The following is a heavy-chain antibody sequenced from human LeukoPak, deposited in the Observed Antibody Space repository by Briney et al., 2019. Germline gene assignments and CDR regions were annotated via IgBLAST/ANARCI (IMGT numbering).Heavy chain of an antibody. CDR2: ISYDGSNK. CDR1: GFTFSSYG. CDR3: AKDQAGYYGSGSYYNFRFSYFDY. J-gene: IGHJ4*02. D-gene: IGHD3-10*01. Sequence: PGGSLRLSCAAFGFTFSSYGMHWVRQAPGKGLEWVAVISYDGSNKYYADSVKGRFTISRDNSKNTLYLQMNSLRAEDTAVYYCAKDQAGYYGSGSYYNFRFSYFDYWGQGTLVTVSS. V-gene: IGHV3-30*18.